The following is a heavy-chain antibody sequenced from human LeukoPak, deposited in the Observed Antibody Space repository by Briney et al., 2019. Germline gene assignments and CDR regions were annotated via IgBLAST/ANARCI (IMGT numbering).Heavy chain of an antibody. CDR3: ARVGGVVPWYFDY. Sequence: ASVKVSCKASGYTLTSYYTHLVRQAPGQGLEWMGIINPNGGSTSYAQKFQGRVTMTSDTSTSTDYMELSILRSEDTAVYYCARVGGVVPWYFDYWGQGTLVTVSS. V-gene: IGHV1-46*01. J-gene: IGHJ4*02. D-gene: IGHD2-15*01. CDR1: GYTLTSYY. CDR2: INPNGGST.